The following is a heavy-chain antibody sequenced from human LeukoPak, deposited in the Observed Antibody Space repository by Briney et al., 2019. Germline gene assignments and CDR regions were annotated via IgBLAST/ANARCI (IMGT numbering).Heavy chain of an antibody. Sequence: SETLSLTCTVSGGSISSDYWSWIRQPPGKGLEWIGYIYYSGSTNYNPSLKSRVTISVDTSKNQFSLKLSSVTAADTAVYYCARNYNWDRGNWFDPWGQGTLVTVSS. CDR1: GGSISSDY. CDR3: ARNYNWDRGNWFDP. D-gene: IGHD1-20*01. CDR2: IYYSGST. V-gene: IGHV4-59*01. J-gene: IGHJ5*02.